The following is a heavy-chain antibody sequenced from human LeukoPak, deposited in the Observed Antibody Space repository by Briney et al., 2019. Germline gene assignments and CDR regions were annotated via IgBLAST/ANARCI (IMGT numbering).Heavy chain of an antibody. J-gene: IGHJ4*02. V-gene: IGHV3-11*01. CDR3: ARDGYYGSGSLPLDFDY. CDR1: GFTFSDYY. Sequence: PGGSLRLPCAASGFTFSDYYMSWIRQAPGKGLEWVSYISSSGSTIYYADSVKGRFTISRDNAKNSLYLQMNSLRAEDTAVYYCARDGYYGSGSLPLDFDYWGQGTLVTVSS. CDR2: ISSSGSTI. D-gene: IGHD3-10*01.